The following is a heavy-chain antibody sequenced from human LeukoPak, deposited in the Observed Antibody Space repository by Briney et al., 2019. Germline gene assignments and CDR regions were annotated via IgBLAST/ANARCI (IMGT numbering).Heavy chain of an antibody. V-gene: IGHV3-30-3*01. CDR1: GFTFSSYW. CDR2: ISYDGSKE. Sequence: GGSLRLSCEASGFTFSSYWMHWVRQAPGKGLEWVALISYDGSKESYADSVKGRFTISRDNSKNTLYLQMNSLRAEDTAVYYCARVSSDNWNDDETAGFDYWGQGTLVTVSS. J-gene: IGHJ4*02. D-gene: IGHD1-1*01. CDR3: ARVSSDNWNDDETAGFDY.